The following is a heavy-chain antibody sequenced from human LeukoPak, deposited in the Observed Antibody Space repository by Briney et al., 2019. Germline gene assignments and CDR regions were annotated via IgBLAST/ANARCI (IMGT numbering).Heavy chain of an antibody. Sequence: SQTLSLTCSVSGGSISSGPYFWSWIRQSPGQGLEWIGYIYQSGSASYNPSLQSRVTISIDKSKNQFSLNLSSVTAADTAVYYCARNSYYDNSGEGAFDIWGQGTMVTVSS. CDR3: ARNSYYDNSGEGAFDI. CDR1: GGSISSGPYF. J-gene: IGHJ3*02. CDR2: IYQSGSA. D-gene: IGHD3-22*01. V-gene: IGHV4-30-2*06.